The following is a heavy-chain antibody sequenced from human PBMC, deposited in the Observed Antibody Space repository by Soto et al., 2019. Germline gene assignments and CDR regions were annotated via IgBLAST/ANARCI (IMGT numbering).Heavy chain of an antibody. V-gene: IGHV4-61*01. Sequence: QVQLQESGPGLVKPSETLSLTCTVSGGSVSSGSYYWSWIRQPPGKGLEWIGYFYDSGSTNYNPSLKSRVTISVDTSKHQFSLKLSSVTAADTAVYYCARGDDSSGYYRRDSYFDYWGQGTLVTVSS. CDR3: ARGDDSSGYYRRDSYFDY. CDR2: FYDSGST. J-gene: IGHJ4*02. D-gene: IGHD3-22*01. CDR1: GGSVSSGSYY.